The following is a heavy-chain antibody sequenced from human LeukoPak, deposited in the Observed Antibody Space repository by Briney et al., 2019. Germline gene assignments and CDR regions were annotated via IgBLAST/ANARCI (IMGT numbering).Heavy chain of an antibody. J-gene: IGHJ4*02. CDR3: TKRGRDWGPFDY. Sequence: GGSLRLSCTASGFTFSTYSMNWVRQAPGKGLEWVSFISSSSMYIYYADSVKGRFTISRDNSKNTLYLEMDSLRDEDTALYYCTKRGRDWGPFDYWGQGTLVTVSS. CDR1: GFTFSTYS. CDR2: ISSSSMYI. D-gene: IGHD7-27*01. V-gene: IGHV3-21*04.